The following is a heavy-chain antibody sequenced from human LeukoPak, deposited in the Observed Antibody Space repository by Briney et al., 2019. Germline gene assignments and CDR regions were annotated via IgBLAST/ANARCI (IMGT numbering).Heavy chain of an antibody. Sequence: SETLSLTCTVSGDSINTNNHWAWIRQPAGKGLEWIGRLHNSGSTNYNPSLQSRVTISVDTSKNQFSLKMTSATAADTAVYFCARDPLRSSFDPWGQGILVNVSS. CDR2: LHNSGST. CDR1: GDSINTNN. J-gene: IGHJ5*02. V-gene: IGHV4-4*07. CDR3: ARDPLRSSFDP. D-gene: IGHD6-13*01.